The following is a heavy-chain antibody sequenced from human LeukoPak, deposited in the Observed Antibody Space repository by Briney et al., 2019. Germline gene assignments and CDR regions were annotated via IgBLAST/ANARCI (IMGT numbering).Heavy chain of an antibody. Sequence: GGSLRLSCAASGFTFSSSWMHWVRQAPGKGLVWVSRIKSDGSGATYADSVKGRFTISRDNAKNTLYLQMNSLRAEDTAVYYCARSIAARPDDAFDIWGQGTMVTVSS. D-gene: IGHD6-6*01. CDR2: IKSDGSGA. J-gene: IGHJ3*02. CDR1: GFTFSSSW. V-gene: IGHV3-74*03. CDR3: ARSIAARPDDAFDI.